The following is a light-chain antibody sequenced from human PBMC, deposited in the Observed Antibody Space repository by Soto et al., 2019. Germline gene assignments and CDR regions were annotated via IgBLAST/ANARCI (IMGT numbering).Light chain of an antibody. J-gene: IGLJ1*01. V-gene: IGLV2-11*01. CDR3: CSYAGIYV. CDR1: SSDVGGYNY. CDR2: DVS. Sequence: QSALTQPRSVSGSPGRSVTISCTGPSSDVGGYNYVSWYQQHPGKAPKLMIYDVSKRPSGVPDRFSGSKSGSTASLTISGLQAEDEADYYCCSYAGIYVFGAGTKLTVL.